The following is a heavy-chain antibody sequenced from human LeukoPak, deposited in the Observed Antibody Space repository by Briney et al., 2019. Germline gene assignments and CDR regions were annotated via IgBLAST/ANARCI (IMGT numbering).Heavy chain of an antibody. CDR3: ARERVGAVDY. J-gene: IGHJ4*02. V-gene: IGHV3-23*01. CDR1: GFTFSSYA. Sequence: GGSLRLSCAASGFTFSSYAMSWVRQAPGKGLEWVSAISGSGGSTYYADSVKGRFTISRDNAKNSLYLQMNSLRAEDTAVYYCARERVGAVDYWGQGTLVTVSS. CDR2: ISGSGGST. D-gene: IGHD1-26*01.